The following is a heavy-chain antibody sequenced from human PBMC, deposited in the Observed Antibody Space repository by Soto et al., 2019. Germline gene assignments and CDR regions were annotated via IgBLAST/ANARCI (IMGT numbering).Heavy chain of an antibody. CDR3: AKQGEDFCSGSSCYLVYCQH. CDR1: GFTFNNAW. CDR2: IKSKTDGGTT. V-gene: IGHV3-15*01. J-gene: IGHJ1*01. D-gene: IGHD2-15*01. Sequence: GGSLRLSCAASGFTFNNAWMSWVRQAPGKGLEWVGRIKSKTDGGTTEYAAPVKGRFTISRDDSKNTLYLQMNSLRAEDTAVYYCAKQGEDFCSGSSCYLVYCQHWGQGTLVTVSS.